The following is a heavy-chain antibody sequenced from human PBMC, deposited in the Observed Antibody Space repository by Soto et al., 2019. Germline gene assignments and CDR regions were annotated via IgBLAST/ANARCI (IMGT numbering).Heavy chain of an antibody. CDR2: IYHRGST. J-gene: IGHJ1*01. Sequence: QVQLQESGPGLVKPSQTLSLTCTVSGASISSGGYYWSWIRQHPGKGLEWIGFIYHRGSTYYNPSLNSRISISVDTSKNQFSLKLRSVTAADTAVYYCARAPVLEGMAEYFQHWGQGTLVTVSS. V-gene: IGHV4-31*03. CDR3: ARAPVLEGMAEYFQH. CDR1: GASISSGGYY. D-gene: IGHD3-3*01.